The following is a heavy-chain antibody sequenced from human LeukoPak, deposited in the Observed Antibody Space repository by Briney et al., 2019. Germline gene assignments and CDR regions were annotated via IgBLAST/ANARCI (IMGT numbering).Heavy chain of an antibody. Sequence: SETLSLTCTVSGGSINSGNYYWSWIRQPAGRGLEWIGHVYTSGSTNYNPSLKSRVTISVDTSKNQFSLKLSYVTAADTAVYYCARGAYFYGSGINWFDPWGQGTLVTVSS. CDR3: ARGAYFYGSGINWFDP. CDR1: GGSINSGNYY. J-gene: IGHJ5*02. V-gene: IGHV4-61*09. D-gene: IGHD3-10*01. CDR2: VYTSGST.